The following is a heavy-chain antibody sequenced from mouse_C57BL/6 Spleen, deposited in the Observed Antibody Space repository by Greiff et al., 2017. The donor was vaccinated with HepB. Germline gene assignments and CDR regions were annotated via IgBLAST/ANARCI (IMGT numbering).Heavy chain of an antibody. V-gene: IGHV1-80*01. D-gene: IGHD1-1*01. CDR2: IYPGDGDT. CDR3: ARRAVVVVAHFDY. Sequence: VQLQQSGAELVKPGASVKISCKASGYAFSSYWMNWVKQRPGKGLEWIGQIYPGDGDTNYNGKFKGKATLTADKSSSTAYLQLSSLTSEDSAVYFCARRAVVVVAHFDYWGQGTTLTVSS. CDR1: GYAFSSYW. J-gene: IGHJ2*01.